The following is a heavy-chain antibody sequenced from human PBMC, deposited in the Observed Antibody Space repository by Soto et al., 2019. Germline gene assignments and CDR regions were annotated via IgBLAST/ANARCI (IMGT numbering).Heavy chain of an antibody. J-gene: IGHJ6*02. CDR1: GGSISSGDYY. Sequence: QVQLQESGPGLVKPSQTLSLTCTVSGGSISSGDYYWSWIHQPPGKGLEWIGYIYYSGSTYYNPSLKSRVTISVDPSKNQFSLKLSSVTAADTAVYYCARVQRGIPGNYYYGMDVWGQGTTVTVSS. CDR2: IYYSGST. D-gene: IGHD6-25*01. V-gene: IGHV4-30-4*01. CDR3: ARVQRGIPGNYYYGMDV.